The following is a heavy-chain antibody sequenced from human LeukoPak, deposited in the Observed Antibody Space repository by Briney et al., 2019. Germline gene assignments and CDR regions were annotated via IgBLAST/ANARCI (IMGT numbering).Heavy chain of an antibody. Sequence: ASVKFTCTVSGYTFTIYGTSWDRNAPGPGLDWMGWISAYHRNTNYAQKLQRRDTMTPDTSTSTAYMKLRSLRSDDTGVYYCTREGIAAAYYYFYYYMDVWGKGTTVTVSS. CDR1: GYTFTIYG. J-gene: IGHJ6*03. D-gene: IGHD6-13*01. V-gene: IGHV1-18*01. CDR3: TREGIAAAYYYFYYYMDV. CDR2: ISAYHRNT.